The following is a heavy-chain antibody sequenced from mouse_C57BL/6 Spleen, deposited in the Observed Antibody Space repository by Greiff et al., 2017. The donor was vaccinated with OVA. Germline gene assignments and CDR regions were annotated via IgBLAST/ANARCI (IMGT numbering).Heavy chain of an antibody. CDR2: IDPSDSYT. Sequence: QVQLQQPGAELVMPGASVKLSCKASGYTFTSYWMHWVKQRPGQGLEWIGEIDPSDSYTNYNQKFKGKSTLTVDKSSSTAYMQLSSLTSEDSAVYYCARPDYSWFAYWGQGTLVTVSA. CDR3: ARPDYSWFAY. D-gene: IGHD1-1*01. CDR1: GYTFTSYW. J-gene: IGHJ3*01. V-gene: IGHV1-69*01.